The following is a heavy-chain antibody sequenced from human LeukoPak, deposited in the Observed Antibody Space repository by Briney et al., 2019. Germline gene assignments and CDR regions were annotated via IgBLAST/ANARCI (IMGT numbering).Heavy chain of an antibody. J-gene: IGHJ4*02. V-gene: IGHV3-7*01. CDR3: ATSKDTAGGPY. D-gene: IGHD5-18*01. CDR2: IRQDGGAT. CDR1: GFTFTDYW. Sequence: PGGSLRHSCAASGFTFTDYWMTWVRQAPGQGLEWMANIRQDGGATFYGDSAKGRFTISRDNAKNSLFLQMNSLRAEDTAVYYCATSKDTAGGPYWGQGTLVTVSS.